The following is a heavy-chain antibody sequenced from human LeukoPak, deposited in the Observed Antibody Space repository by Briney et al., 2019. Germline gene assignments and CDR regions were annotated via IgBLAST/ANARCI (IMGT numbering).Heavy chain of an antibody. J-gene: IGHJ3*02. CDR3: ARDLTYNWNYWYAFDI. Sequence: GGSLRLSCAASGFTFSDYYMSWIRQAPGKGLEWVSYISSSGSTIYYADSVKGRFTISRDNAKNSLYLQMNSLRAEDTAVYYCARDLTYNWNYWYAFDIWGQGTMVTVSS. CDR2: ISSSGSTI. CDR1: GFTFSDYY. V-gene: IGHV3-11*04. D-gene: IGHD1-7*01.